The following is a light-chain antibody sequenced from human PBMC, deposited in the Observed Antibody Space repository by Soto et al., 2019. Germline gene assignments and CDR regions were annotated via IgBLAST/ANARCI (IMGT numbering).Light chain of an antibody. Sequence: EVVLTKSPGTLSLSPGERATLSCRASQSVSGSDLAWYQQKPGQAPRLLISGVSNRATGTPDRFSGSGSGTDFTLTISSLEPEDFAVFYCHQYGISPPTFGPGTKVDIK. CDR2: GVS. J-gene: IGKJ1*01. CDR1: QSVSGSD. CDR3: HQYGISPPT. V-gene: IGKV3-20*01.